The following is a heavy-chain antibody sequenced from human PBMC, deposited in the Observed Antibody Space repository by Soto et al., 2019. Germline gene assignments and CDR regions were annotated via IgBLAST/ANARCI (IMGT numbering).Heavy chain of an antibody. Sequence: QVQLVQSGAEVKKPGSSVKVSCKASGGTFSSYAISWVRQAPGQGLEWMGGIIPIFGTANYAQKFQGRVTMTEDKSTSTAYMELSSLRSEDTAVYYCARESPHGQLNYYGMDVWGQGTTVTVSS. CDR3: ARESPHGQLNYYGMDV. D-gene: IGHD6-6*01. J-gene: IGHJ6*02. CDR1: GGTFSSYA. CDR2: IIPIFGTA. V-gene: IGHV1-69*06.